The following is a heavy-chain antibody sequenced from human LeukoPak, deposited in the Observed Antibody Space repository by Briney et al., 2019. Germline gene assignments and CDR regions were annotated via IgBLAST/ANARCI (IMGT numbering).Heavy chain of an antibody. CDR3: ATSQSSVAGIIGD. CDR2: ISGSGSNK. D-gene: IGHD6-19*01. V-gene: IGHV3-11*04. J-gene: IGHJ4*02. CDR1: GFTFSDYF. Sequence: PGGSLRLSCAASGFTFSDYFRTWIRQAPGKGLEWVSYISGSGSNKYYADSVKGRFTISRDNAKNSLYLQMNSLRVEDTAVYYCATSQSSVAGIIGDWGQGTLVTVSS.